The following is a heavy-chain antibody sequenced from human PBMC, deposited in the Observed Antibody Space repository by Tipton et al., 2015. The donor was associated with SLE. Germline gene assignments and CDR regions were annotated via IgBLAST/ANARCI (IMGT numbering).Heavy chain of an antibody. CDR2: IYYSGST. J-gene: IGHJ3*02. CDR1: GFTFSSYW. Sequence: LRLSCAASGFTFSSYWMSWIRQSPGKGLEWIGYIYYSGSTNYNPSLKSRVTISVDTSKNQFSLKLSSVTAADTAVYYCARSSGYSSSWYKAFDIWGQGTMVTVSS. CDR3: ARSSGYSSSWYKAFDI. D-gene: IGHD6-13*01. V-gene: IGHV4-59*01.